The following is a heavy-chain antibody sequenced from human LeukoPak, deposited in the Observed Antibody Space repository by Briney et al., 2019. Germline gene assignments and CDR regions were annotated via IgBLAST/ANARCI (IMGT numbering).Heavy chain of an antibody. J-gene: IGHJ4*02. Sequence: GGFLRLSGAASEFTFSSYAMSWVRQASGKGLGWGSAFIGSGGSTYYADSVKGRFTISRDNSKNTLYLQRNSLRAEDTAAYYCAKDAPIYSQFDYCGQGTLVTVSS. D-gene: IGHD5-12*01. CDR1: EFTFSSYA. CDR2: FIGSGGST. CDR3: AKDAPIYSQFDY. V-gene: IGHV3-23*01.